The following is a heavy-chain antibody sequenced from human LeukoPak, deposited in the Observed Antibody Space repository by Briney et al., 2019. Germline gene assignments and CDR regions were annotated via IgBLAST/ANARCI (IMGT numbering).Heavy chain of an antibody. Sequence: PSETLSLTCAAYGGSFSGYYWSWIRQPPGKGLEWIGEINHSGSTNYNPSLKSRVTISVDTSKNQFSLKLSSVTAADTAVYYCARGLGLHYYGSGNSHRPLDYWGQGTLVTVSS. CDR1: GGSFSGYY. V-gene: IGHV4-34*01. CDR2: INHSGST. CDR3: ARGLGLHYYGSGNSHRPLDY. D-gene: IGHD3-10*01. J-gene: IGHJ4*02.